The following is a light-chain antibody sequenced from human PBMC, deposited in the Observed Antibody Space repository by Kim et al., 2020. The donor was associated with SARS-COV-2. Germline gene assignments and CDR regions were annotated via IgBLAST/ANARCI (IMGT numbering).Light chain of an antibody. CDR1: QSISSY. CDR3: QQSYSTPRT. Sequence: GDRVTITGRASQSISSYLNWYQQKPGKAPKLLIYAASSLQSGVPARFSGSASGTDFTLTISSLQPEDFATYYYQQSYSTPRTFGQGTKVDIK. V-gene: IGKV1-39*01. J-gene: IGKJ1*01. CDR2: AAS.